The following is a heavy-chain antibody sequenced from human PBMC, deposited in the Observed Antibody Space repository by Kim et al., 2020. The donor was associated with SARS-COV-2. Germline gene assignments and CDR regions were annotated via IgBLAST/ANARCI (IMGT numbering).Heavy chain of an antibody. V-gene: IGHV4-59*01. CDR2: IYYSGST. CDR1: GGSISSYY. Sequence: SETLSLTCTVSGGSISSYYWSWIRQPPGKGLEWIGYIYYSGSTNYNPSLKSRVTISVDTSKNQFSLKLSSVTAADTAVYYCARDGSGQGGMDVWGQGTTVTVSS. J-gene: IGHJ6*02. CDR3: ARDGSGQGGMDV. D-gene: IGHD3-10*01.